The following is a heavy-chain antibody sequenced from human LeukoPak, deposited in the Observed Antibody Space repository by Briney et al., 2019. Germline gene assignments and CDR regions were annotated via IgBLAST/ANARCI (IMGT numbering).Heavy chain of an antibody. D-gene: IGHD6-19*01. Sequence: GGSLRLPCAASGFTFSSYAMSWVRQAPGKGLEWVSLISGSGGTTYYADSVKGRFTISRDNAQKSLYLQMNSLRAEDTAVYYCARVGYSSGWYFDYWGQGTLVTVSS. CDR3: ARVGYSSGWYFDY. CDR1: GFTFSSYA. CDR2: ISGSGGTT. J-gene: IGHJ4*02. V-gene: IGHV3-23*01.